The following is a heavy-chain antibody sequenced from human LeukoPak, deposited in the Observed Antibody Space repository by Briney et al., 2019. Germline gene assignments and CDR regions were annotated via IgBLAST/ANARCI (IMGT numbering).Heavy chain of an antibody. V-gene: IGHV3-74*01. D-gene: IGHD4-17*01. CDR1: GFTFSTYW. CDR3: ARASTTVPNLLDH. J-gene: IGHJ4*02. CDR2: NKGDGSST. Sequence: GGSLRLSCAASGFTFSTYWVHWVRQAPGKGLVWVARNKGDGSSTIYADSVKGRFTISRDNSKNTLYLQTSSLRAEDTAVYYCARASTTVPNLLDHWGRGTLVTVSS.